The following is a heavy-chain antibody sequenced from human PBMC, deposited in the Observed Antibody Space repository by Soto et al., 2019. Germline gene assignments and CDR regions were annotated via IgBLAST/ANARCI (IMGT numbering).Heavy chain of an antibody. CDR2: ISTDGSST. V-gene: IGHV3-74*01. CDR3: ASGGTVTTRWGLFDY. J-gene: IGHJ4*02. Sequence: EVQLVESGGGLVQPGGSLRLSCAASGFTFSSFWMHWVRQTPGKGPVWVSRISTDGSSTGYADSVKGRFTISRDSAKNTLYLQMDSLRAEDTAIYYGASGGTVTTRWGLFDYLGQGTLVTVSS. D-gene: IGHD4-17*01. CDR1: GFTFSSFW.